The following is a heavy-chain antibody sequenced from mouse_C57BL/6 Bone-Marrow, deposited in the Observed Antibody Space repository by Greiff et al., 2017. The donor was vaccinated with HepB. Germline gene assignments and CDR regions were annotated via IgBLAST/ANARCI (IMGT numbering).Heavy chain of an antibody. Sequence: VQLKESGAELVRPGASVKLSCTASGFNIQDDYMHWVKQRPEQGLEWIGWIDPENGDTEYASKFQGKATITADTSSNTAYLQLSSLTSEDTAVYYCTTAYYSLRYFDVWGTGTTVTVSS. J-gene: IGHJ1*03. D-gene: IGHD2-12*01. V-gene: IGHV14-4*01. CDR2: IDPENGDT. CDR1: GFNIQDDY. CDR3: TTAYYSLRYFDV.